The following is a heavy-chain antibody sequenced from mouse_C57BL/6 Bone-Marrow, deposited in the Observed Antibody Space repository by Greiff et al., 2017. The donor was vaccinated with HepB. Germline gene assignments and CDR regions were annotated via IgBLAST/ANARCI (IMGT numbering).Heavy chain of an antibody. CDR3: AKIVTTYAMDY. CDR2: INYDGSST. V-gene: IGHV5-16*01. Sequence: EVKLVESEGGLVQPGSSMKLSCTASGFTFSDYYMAWVRQVPEKGLEWVANINYDGSSTYYLDSLKSRFIISRDNAKNLLYLQMSSLKSEDTATYYCAKIVTTYAMDYWGQGTSVTVSS. D-gene: IGHD2-12*01. CDR1: GFTFSDYY. J-gene: IGHJ4*01.